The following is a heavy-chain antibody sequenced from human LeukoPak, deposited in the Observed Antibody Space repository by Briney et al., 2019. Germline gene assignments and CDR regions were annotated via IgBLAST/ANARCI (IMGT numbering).Heavy chain of an antibody. Sequence: ASVKVSCKASGYTFTSYDTSWMRQAPGQGLEWMGWIRPDNGNTKYAQNLQGRVTMTTDTSTSTAYMDLRSLRSDDTAVYYCARARFTSGYEPFDYWGQGTLVTVSS. J-gene: IGHJ4*02. CDR1: GYTFTSYD. CDR3: ARARFTSGYEPFDY. D-gene: IGHD5-12*01. CDR2: IRPDNGNT. V-gene: IGHV1-18*01.